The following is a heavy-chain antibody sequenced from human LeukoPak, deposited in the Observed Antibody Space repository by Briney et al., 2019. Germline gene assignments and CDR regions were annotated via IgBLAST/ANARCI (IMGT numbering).Heavy chain of an antibody. J-gene: IGHJ6*03. CDR1: GGSFSGYY. CDR3: ARELQQLGLIYYYYYMDV. CDR2: INHSGST. D-gene: IGHD6-13*01. V-gene: IGHV4-34*01. Sequence: PSETLSLTCAVYGGSFSGYYWSWIRQPPGKGLEWIGEINHSGSTNYNPSLKSRVTMSVDTSKNQFSLKLSSVTAADTAVYYCARELQQLGLIYYYYYMDVWGKGTTVTISS.